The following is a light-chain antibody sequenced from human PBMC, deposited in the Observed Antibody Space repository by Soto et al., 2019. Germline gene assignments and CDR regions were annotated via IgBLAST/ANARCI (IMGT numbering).Light chain of an antibody. Sequence: QSVLTQPASVSGSPGQSITISCTGSSSDFGTYNLFSWYQQYPGKDPKLIIYEGTKRPSGVSNRFSGSKSGNTASLTVSGLQAEDEADYFCCSYAATFSGFGGGTKLTVL. CDR1: SSDFGTYNL. CDR2: EGT. CDR3: CSYAATFSG. V-gene: IGLV2-23*01. J-gene: IGLJ3*02.